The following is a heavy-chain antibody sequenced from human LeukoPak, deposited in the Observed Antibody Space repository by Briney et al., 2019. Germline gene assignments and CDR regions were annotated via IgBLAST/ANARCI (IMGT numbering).Heavy chain of an antibody. CDR1: GFTFSSYA. J-gene: IGHJ4*02. CDR2: ISTSSSYI. D-gene: IGHD3-10*01. Sequence: PGGSLRLSCAASGFTFSSYAMNWVRQAPGKGLEWVSSISTSSSYIYYADSVKGRFTIARDNAKSSLYLQMDSLRAEDTAVYYCARGYDFGSGSFFDYWGQGTLVTVSS. CDR3: ARGYDFGSGSFFDY. V-gene: IGHV3-21*01.